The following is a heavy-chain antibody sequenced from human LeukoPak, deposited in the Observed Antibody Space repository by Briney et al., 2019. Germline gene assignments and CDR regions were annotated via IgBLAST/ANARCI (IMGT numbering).Heavy chain of an antibody. J-gene: IGHJ4*02. D-gene: IGHD2/OR15-2a*01. Sequence: ASVKASCKASGYTFTTYTMHWVRQAPGQRLEWMGWINAGNGNTRYSQKFQGRVTITRDTSATTAYMELSSLRSEDTAVYYCAIGHLGLSIDYWGQGTLVTVSS. CDR2: INAGNGNT. V-gene: IGHV1-3*01. CDR3: AIGHLGLSIDY. CDR1: GYTFTTYT.